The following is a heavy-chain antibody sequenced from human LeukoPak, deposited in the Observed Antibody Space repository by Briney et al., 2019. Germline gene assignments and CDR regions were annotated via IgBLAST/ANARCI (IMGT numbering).Heavy chain of an antibody. CDR3: ARDRGTTGTTAWFDP. Sequence: ASVKVSCKASGGTFSSYAISWVRQAPGQGLEWMGGIIPIFGTANYAQKFQGRVTITADESTSTAYMELSSLRSEDTAVYYCARDRGTTGTTAWFDPWGQGTLVTVSS. J-gene: IGHJ5*02. CDR1: GGTFSSYA. CDR2: IIPIFGTA. V-gene: IGHV1-69*13. D-gene: IGHD1-1*01.